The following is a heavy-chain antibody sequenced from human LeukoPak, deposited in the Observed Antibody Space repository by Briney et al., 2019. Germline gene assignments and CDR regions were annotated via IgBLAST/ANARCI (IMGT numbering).Heavy chain of an antibody. Sequence: SQTLSLTCSVSGGSISSAGCYWSWIRQHPGKGLEWIGYIYYSGSSFYNPSLKSRVSISVDSSKIQFSLEVSSVTVADTAVYYCARSHAASLDAFDIWGQGTLVTVSS. V-gene: IGHV4-31*03. CDR1: GGSISSAGCY. CDR2: IYYSGSS. CDR3: ARSHAASLDAFDI. D-gene: IGHD6-6*01. J-gene: IGHJ3*02.